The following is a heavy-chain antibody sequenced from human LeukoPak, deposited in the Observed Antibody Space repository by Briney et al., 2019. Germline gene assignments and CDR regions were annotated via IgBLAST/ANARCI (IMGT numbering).Heavy chain of an antibody. CDR1: DDSISSSSYY. Sequence: NPSETLSLTCTVSDDSISSSSYYWGWIRQPPGKGLEWIGSVYYSGSTYYNPSLKSRVTISVDTSKNQFSLKLTSVTAADTAVYYCARAGGTRGTMGIPLRGDAFDIWGQGTMVTVS. J-gene: IGHJ3*02. CDR3: ARAGGTRGTMGIPLRGDAFDI. CDR2: VYYSGST. V-gene: IGHV4-39*07. D-gene: IGHD1-1*01.